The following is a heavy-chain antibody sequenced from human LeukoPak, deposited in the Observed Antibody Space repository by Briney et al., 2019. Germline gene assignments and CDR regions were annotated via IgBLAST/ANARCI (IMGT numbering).Heavy chain of an antibody. CDR1: GFSLSTSGVG. J-gene: IGHJ4*02. V-gene: IGHV2-5*02. CDR2: IYWDDDK. D-gene: IGHD3-10*01. CDR3: ARTSYGSGDLGPNFDY. Sequence: SGPTLVNPTQTLTLTCTFSGFSLSTSGVGVGWIRQPPGKALEWLAPIYWDDDKRYSPSLKSRLTITKDTSKNQVVLTMTNMDPVDTATYYCARTSYGSGDLGPNFDYWGQGTLVTVSS.